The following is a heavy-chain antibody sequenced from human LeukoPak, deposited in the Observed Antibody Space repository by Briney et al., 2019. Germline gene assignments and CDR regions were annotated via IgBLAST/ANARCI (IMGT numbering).Heavy chain of an antibody. V-gene: IGHV4-39*01. Sequence: PSETLSLTCTVSGGSISSSNYYWGWIRQPPGKGLEWIGSISYIGTTYYNPSLKSRVTILVDTSKNQFSLKLSSVTAADTAVCYCASEQWVYYYMDVWGKGTTVTISS. J-gene: IGHJ6*03. CDR3: ASEQWVYYYMDV. D-gene: IGHD1-26*01. CDR2: ISYIGTT. CDR1: GGSISSSNYY.